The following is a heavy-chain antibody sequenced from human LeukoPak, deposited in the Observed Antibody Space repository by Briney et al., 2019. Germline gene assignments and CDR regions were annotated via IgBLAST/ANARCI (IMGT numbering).Heavy chain of an antibody. V-gene: IGHV3-48*03. D-gene: IGHD6-19*01. CDR3: ARGPVYSSGWYGGY. CDR2: ISSSGSTI. CDR1: GFTFSSYE. Sequence: GGSLRLSCAASGFTFSSYEMNWVRQAPGKGLEWISYISSSGSTIYYADSVKGRFTISRDNAKNSLYLQMNSLRAEDTAVYYCARGPVYSSGWYGGYWGQGALVTVSS. J-gene: IGHJ4*02.